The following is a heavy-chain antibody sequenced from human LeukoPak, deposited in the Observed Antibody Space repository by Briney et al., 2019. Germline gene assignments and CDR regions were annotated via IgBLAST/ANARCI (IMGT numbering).Heavy chain of an antibody. CDR3: ARVIAAAALGDWFDP. CDR1: GGSISSYY. V-gene: IGHV4-59*01. CDR2: IYYSGST. J-gene: IGHJ5*02. Sequence: SETLSLTCTVSGGSISSYYWSWIRQPPGKGLEWIGYIYYSGSTNYNPSLKSRVTISVDTSKNQFSLKLSSVTAADTAVYYCARVIAAAALGDWFDPWGQGTLVTVSS. D-gene: IGHD6-13*01.